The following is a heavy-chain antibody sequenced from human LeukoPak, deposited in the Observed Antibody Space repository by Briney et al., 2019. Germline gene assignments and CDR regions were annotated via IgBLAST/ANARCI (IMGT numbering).Heavy chain of an antibody. V-gene: IGHV3-43*02. CDR2: ISGDGGST. CDR3: AKDLNYDILTGLFDY. D-gene: IGHD3-9*01. J-gene: IGHJ4*02. CDR1: GFTFDDYA. Sequence: GGSLRLSCAASGFTFDDYAMHWVRQAPGKGLEWVSLISGDGGSTYYADSVKGRFTISRDNSKNSLYLQMNSLRTEDTALYYCAKDLNYDILTGLFDYWGQGTPVTVSS.